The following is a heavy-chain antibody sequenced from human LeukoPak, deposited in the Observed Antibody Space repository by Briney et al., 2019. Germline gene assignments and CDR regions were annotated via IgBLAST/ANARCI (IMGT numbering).Heavy chain of an antibody. V-gene: IGHV3-21*01. D-gene: IGHD6-19*01. Sequence: PGGSLRLSCAASGFTFSSYSMNWVRQAPGKGLEWVSSISTSSYISYANSVKGRFTISRDNAKTALYLQMNSRRAEDTAVYYCARAPLAVAGYFYYYMDVWGKGTTVTVSS. CDR3: ARAPLAVAGYFYYYMDV. CDR2: ISTSSYI. J-gene: IGHJ6*03. CDR1: GFTFSSYS.